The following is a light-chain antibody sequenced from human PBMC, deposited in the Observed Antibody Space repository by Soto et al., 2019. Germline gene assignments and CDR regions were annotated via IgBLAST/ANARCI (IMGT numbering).Light chain of an antibody. J-gene: IGKJ1*01. CDR3: QQYNDWWT. V-gene: IGKV3-15*01. CDR2: DAS. CDR1: PSVSTN. Sequence: EIVMTQSPATLSVSPGERATLSCRASPSVSTNLNWYQQKPGQAPRLLIYDASTTATGIPARFSGSGSGTEFTLTITRQQSEDFAVYYSQQYNDWWTFGQGTKVEIK.